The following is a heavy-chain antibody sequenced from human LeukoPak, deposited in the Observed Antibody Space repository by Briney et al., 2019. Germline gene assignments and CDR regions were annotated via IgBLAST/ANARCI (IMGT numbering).Heavy chain of an antibody. V-gene: IGHV1-46*01. Sequence: ASVKVSCKASGYTFTSYYMHWVRQAPGQGLEWMGIINPSGSSTSYAQKFQGRVTMTRDTSTSTVYMELSSLRSEDTAVYYCAREGAYGDYYYYYGMDVWGQGTRSPSP. J-gene: IGHJ6*02. CDR2: INPSGSST. CDR3: AREGAYGDYYYYYGMDV. CDR1: GYTFTSYY. D-gene: IGHD4-17*01.